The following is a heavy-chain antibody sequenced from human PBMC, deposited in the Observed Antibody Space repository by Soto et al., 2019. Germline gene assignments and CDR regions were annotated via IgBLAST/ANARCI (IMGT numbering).Heavy chain of an antibody. Sequence: QVQLVQSGAEVKKPGASVKVSCKASGYTFTSYDINWVRQATGQGLEWMGWMNPNSGNTGYAQKFQGRVTMTRKTSISTAYMELGSLRSEDTAVYYCARDHSSGWYGPYYYYGMDVWGQGTTVTVSS. CDR1: GYTFTSYD. CDR2: MNPNSGNT. J-gene: IGHJ6*02. D-gene: IGHD6-19*01. CDR3: ARDHSSGWYGPYYYYGMDV. V-gene: IGHV1-8*01.